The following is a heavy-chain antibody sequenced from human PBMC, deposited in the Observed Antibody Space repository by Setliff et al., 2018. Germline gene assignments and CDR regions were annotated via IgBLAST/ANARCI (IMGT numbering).Heavy chain of an antibody. Sequence: GGSLRLSCAASGFTFSDYYMSWIRQAPGKGLGWVSYISTSGGTKYYADSVKGRFTISRDNAKKSVYLQLNNLTAEDTAIYYCARDGSSWQPYYFDYWGQGSLVTVSS. V-gene: IGHV3-11*04. CDR2: ISTSGGTK. CDR1: GFTFSDYY. J-gene: IGHJ4*02. D-gene: IGHD6-13*01. CDR3: ARDGSSWQPYYFDY.